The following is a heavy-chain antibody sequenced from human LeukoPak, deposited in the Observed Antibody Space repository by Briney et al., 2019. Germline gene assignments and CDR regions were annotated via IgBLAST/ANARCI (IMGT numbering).Heavy chain of an antibody. CDR3: ARLVPGGWGYY. CDR1: GGSITSYY. J-gene: IGHJ4*02. CDR2: IYYSGST. Sequence: SETLSLTCTLSGGSITSYYWSWIRQPPGKGLEWIGHIYYSGSTKYNPTLKSRVTISVNTSKNQFSLKLSSVTAADTAVYYCARLVPGGWGYYWGQGTLVTVSS. V-gene: IGHV4-59*08. D-gene: IGHD6-19*01.